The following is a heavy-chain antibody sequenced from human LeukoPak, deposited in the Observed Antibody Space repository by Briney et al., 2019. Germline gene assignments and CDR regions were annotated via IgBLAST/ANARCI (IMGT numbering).Heavy chain of an antibody. CDR3: ASPGRRNLHGDAFDI. Sequence: GGSLRLSCAASGFTFSSYWMHWVRQAPGKGLVWVSRINTDGSSTSYADSVKGRFTISRDNAKNTLYLQMNSLRAEDTAVYYCASPGRRNLHGDAFDIWGQGTMVTVSS. D-gene: IGHD4-11*01. V-gene: IGHV3-74*01. CDR1: GFTFSSYW. CDR2: INTDGSST. J-gene: IGHJ3*02.